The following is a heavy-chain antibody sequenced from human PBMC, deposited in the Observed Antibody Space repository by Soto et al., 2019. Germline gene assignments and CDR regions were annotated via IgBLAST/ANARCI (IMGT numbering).Heavy chain of an antibody. CDR3: ERHPERIAEIGWFDP. V-gene: IGHV3-48*02. Sequence: EVQLVESGGGLVQPGGSLRLSCAASGFTFSSYSMNWVRQAPGKGLEWVSYISSSSSTIYYADSVKGRFTISRDNAKNSMYLQMNSLRDEDTAVYYCERHPERIAEIGWFDPWGQGTLVTVSS. CDR2: ISSSSSTI. J-gene: IGHJ5*02. CDR1: GFTFSSYS. D-gene: IGHD6-13*01.